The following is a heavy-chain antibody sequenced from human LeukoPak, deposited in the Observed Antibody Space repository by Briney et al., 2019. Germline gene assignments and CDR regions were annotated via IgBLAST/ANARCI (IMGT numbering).Heavy chain of an antibody. V-gene: IGHV4-59*01. CDR1: GGSISSYF. Sequence: SETLSLTCTVSGGSISSYFWSWIRQPPGKGLEWIGYIYHSGSTSYNPSLKSRVTISVDTSKNQFSLKLSSVTAADTAVYYCARLFDCSSTSCYYFDYWGQGTLVTVSS. D-gene: IGHD2-2*01. J-gene: IGHJ4*02. CDR2: IYHSGST. CDR3: ARLFDCSSTSCYYFDY.